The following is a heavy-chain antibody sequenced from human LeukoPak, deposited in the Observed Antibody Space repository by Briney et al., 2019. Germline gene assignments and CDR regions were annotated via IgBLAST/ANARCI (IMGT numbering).Heavy chain of an antibody. Sequence: RASVKVSCKASGYTFTSYHMHWVRQAPGQGLEWMGIINPSGGSTNYAQKFQGRVTLTRDKSTSTVYMELSSLTSDDTAVYYCARTYCAEDCSIRYFDYWGQGTLVTVSS. V-gene: IGHV1-46*01. CDR2: INPSGGST. CDR3: ARTYCAEDCSIRYFDY. CDR1: GYTFTSYH. D-gene: IGHD2-21*02. J-gene: IGHJ4*02.